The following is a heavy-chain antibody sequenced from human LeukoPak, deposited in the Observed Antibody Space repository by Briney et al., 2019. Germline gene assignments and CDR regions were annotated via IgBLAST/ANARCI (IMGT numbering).Heavy chain of an antibody. CDR1: GYTFTGYY. D-gene: IGHD6-19*01. V-gene: IGHV1-2*02. CDR3: ARDGAIAVAGYVDY. CDR2: INPNRGGT. Sequence: PSVKVSCKASGYTFTGYYMHWVRQAPGQGLEWMGWINPNRGGTNYAQKFQGRVTMTRDTSISTAHMELSRLRSDDTAVYYCARDGAIAVAGYVDYWGQGTLVTVSS. J-gene: IGHJ4*02.